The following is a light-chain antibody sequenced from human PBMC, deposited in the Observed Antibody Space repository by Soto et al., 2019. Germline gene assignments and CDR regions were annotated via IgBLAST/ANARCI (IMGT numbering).Light chain of an antibody. Sequence: QLTQSPSSLSASVGDTVTITCRASQTISGWLAWYQQRPGKAPNLLIFDASTLESGVPSRFSGSGSGTTFTLTISSLQSDDFATYYCLQYNGYYRTFGQGTKVDIK. CDR2: DAS. CDR3: LQYNGYYRT. J-gene: IGKJ1*01. CDR1: QTISGW. V-gene: IGKV1-5*01.